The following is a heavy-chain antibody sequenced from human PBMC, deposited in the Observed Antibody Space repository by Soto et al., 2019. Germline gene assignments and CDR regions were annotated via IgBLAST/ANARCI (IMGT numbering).Heavy chain of an antibody. J-gene: IGHJ4*02. D-gene: IGHD3-3*01. V-gene: IGHV1-69*12. CDR2: IIPIFGTA. CDR1: GGTFSSYA. CDR3: ARVRVRFLEWLGSEG. Sequence: QVQLVQSGDEVKKPGSSVKVYCKASGGTFSSYAFSWVRQAPGQGLEWMGGIIPIFGTANYAQKFQGRVTITADESTSTAYMELSSLRSEDTAVYYCARVRVRFLEWLGSEGWGQGTLVTVSS.